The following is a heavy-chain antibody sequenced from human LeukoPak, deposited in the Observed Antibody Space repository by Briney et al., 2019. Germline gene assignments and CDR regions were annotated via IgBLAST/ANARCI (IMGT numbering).Heavy chain of an antibody. CDR3: ARQVPGSGWYRDH. Sequence: SETPSLTCTVSSGSINSRTFYWGWIRQPPGKGLEWIGSIYYSGSTYYTPSLKSRVTISVDTSKNQFSLKVTSLTAADTAVYYCARQVPGSGWYRDHWGQGTLVTVSS. CDR1: SGSINSRTFY. D-gene: IGHD6-19*01. V-gene: IGHV4-39*01. CDR2: IYYSGST. J-gene: IGHJ4*02.